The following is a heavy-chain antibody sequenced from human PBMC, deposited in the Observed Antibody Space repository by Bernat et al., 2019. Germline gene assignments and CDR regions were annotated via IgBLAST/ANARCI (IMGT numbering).Heavy chain of an antibody. CDR2: IYHSGST. CDR1: GGSISSGGYS. CDR3: DRDFYGDPGYGMDV. Sequence: QLQLQESGSGLVKPSQTLSLTCAVSGGSISSGGYSWSWIRQPPGKGLEWIGYIYHSGSTYYNPSLKSRVTISVDRSKNQFSLKLSFVTAADTAVYYCDRDFYGDPGYGMDVWGQGTTVTVSS. D-gene: IGHD4-17*01. V-gene: IGHV4-30-2*01. J-gene: IGHJ6*02.